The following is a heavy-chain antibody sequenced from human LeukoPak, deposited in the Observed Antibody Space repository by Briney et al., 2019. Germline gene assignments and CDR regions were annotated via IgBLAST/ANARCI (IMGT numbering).Heavy chain of an antibody. Sequence: GGSLRLSCAASGFTFSSYAMHWVRQAPGKGLEWVAVISYDGSNKYYADSVKGRFTISRDNSKNTLYLQMNSLRAEDTAVYYCAKPYSSGWTIGYWGQGTLVTVSS. V-gene: IGHV3-30*18. J-gene: IGHJ4*02. CDR2: ISYDGSNK. CDR3: AKPYSSGWTIGY. CDR1: GFTFSSYA. D-gene: IGHD6-19*01.